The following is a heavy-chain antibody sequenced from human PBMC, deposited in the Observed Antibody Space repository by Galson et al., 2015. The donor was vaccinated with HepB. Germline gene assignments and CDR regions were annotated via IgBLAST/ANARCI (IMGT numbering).Heavy chain of an antibody. CDR1: GFTFTNFA. V-gene: IGHV3-30*03. D-gene: IGHD6-13*01. Sequence: SLRLSCAASGFTFTNFAMHWIRQAPGKGLEWVAVISYDGGGKYYGDSVEGRFTISRDNSENTLNLQMNSLRPEDTAVYFCARARGVVAAGVSFGKYYFHGMDVWGQGTTVTVSS. CDR2: ISYDGGGK. J-gene: IGHJ6*02. CDR3: ARARGVVAAGVSFGKYYFHGMDV.